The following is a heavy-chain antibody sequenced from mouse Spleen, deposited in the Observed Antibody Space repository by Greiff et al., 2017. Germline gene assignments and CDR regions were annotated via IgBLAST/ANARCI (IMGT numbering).Heavy chain of an antibody. Sequence: QVQLKQPGAELVKPGASVKMSCKASGYTFTSYWITWVKQRPGQGLEWIGDIYPGSGSTNYNEKFKSKATLTVDTSSSTAYMQLSSLTSEDSAVYYCARGGGALAMDYWGQGTSVTVSS. D-gene: IGHD3-1*01. V-gene: IGHV1-55*01. CDR2: IYPGSGST. CDR1: GYTFTSYW. J-gene: IGHJ4*01. CDR3: ARGGGALAMDY.